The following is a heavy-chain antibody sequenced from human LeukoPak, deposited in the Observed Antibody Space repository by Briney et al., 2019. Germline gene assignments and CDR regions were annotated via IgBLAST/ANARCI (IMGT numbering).Heavy chain of an antibody. CDR3: ARGPYDSSGYRFDC. CDR2: INHSGST. CDR1: GGSFSGYF. Sequence: SETLSLTCAVYGGSFSGYFWTWIRQPPGKGLEWIGEINHSGSTNYNPSLKSRVTISVDTSKNQFSLKLSSVTAADTAVYYCARGPYDSSGYRFDCWGQGILVTVSS. J-gene: IGHJ4*02. D-gene: IGHD3-22*01. V-gene: IGHV4-34*01.